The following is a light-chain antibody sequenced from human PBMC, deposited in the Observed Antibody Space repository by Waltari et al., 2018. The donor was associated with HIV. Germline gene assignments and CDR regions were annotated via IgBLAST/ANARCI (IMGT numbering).Light chain of an antibody. J-gene: IGLJ2*01. V-gene: IGLV2-23*02. Sequence: QSALPQPASVSGSPGQSITISCTGTSSDVGWYNYVSWYQQHTGKAPKLMIYDVSKRPSGVSNRFSGSKSGNTASLTISGLQAEDEADYYCCSYAGSSTYVVFGGGTKLTVL. CDR1: SSDVGWYNY. CDR2: DVS. CDR3: CSYAGSSTYVV.